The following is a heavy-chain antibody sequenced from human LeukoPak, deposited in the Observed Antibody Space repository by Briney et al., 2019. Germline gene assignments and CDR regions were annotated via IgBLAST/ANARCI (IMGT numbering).Heavy chain of an antibody. CDR1: GGSFSGYY. Sequence: PSETLPLTCAVYGGSFSGYYWSWIRQPPGKGLEWIGEINHSGSTNYNSSLKSRVTISEDTSKNQFSLKLSSVTAADTAVYYCARGLLGCSGGSCYRGYYYYGMDVWGQGTTVTVSS. J-gene: IGHJ6*02. V-gene: IGHV4-34*01. CDR2: INHSGST. CDR3: ARGLLGCSGGSCYRGYYYYGMDV. D-gene: IGHD2-15*01.